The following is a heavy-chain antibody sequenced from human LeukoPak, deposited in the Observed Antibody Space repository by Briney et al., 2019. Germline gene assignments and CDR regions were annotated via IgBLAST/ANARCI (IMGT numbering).Heavy chain of an antibody. D-gene: IGHD1-14*01. J-gene: IGHJ6*02. CDR2: ISYDGSNK. Sequence: QSGRSLRLSCAASGFTFSSYAMHWVRQAPGKGLEWVAVISYDGSNKYYADSVKGRFTISRDNSKNTLYLQMNSLRAEDTAVYYCAKDRSRMGPYYYGMDVWGQGTTVTVSS. V-gene: IGHV3-30-3*01. CDR3: AKDRSRMGPYYYGMDV. CDR1: GFTFSSYA.